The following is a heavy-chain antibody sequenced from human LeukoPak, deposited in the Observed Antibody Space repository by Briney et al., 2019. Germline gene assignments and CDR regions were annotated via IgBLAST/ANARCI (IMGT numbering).Heavy chain of an antibody. CDR1: GGXISSSTYY. CDR3: ARLRQHLAPIDY. J-gene: IGHJ4*02. CDR2: IYYSGST. V-gene: IGHV4-39*01. Sequence: PSETLSLTCTVSGGXISSSTYYWGWIRQPPGRGLEWIGNIYYSGSTYYNPSLKSRVTISVDTSKNQFSLKLTSVTAADTAVYYCARLRQHLAPIDYWGQGTLVTVSS. D-gene: IGHD6-13*01.